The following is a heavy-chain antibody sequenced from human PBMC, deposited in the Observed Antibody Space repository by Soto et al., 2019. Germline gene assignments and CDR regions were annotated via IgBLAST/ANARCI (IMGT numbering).Heavy chain of an antibody. V-gene: IGHV1-18*04. Sequence: ASVKGSCKASGYTFTSYGISWVLQAPGQGLEWMGWISAYNGNTSYAQKFQGRVTMTRDTSITTAYMELSRLSSDDTAVYYCAKRGSLVRPSIGYFAYRGKGYQVTVSS. D-gene: IGHD2-2*01. CDR3: AKRGSLVRPSIGYFAY. CDR2: ISAYNGNT. J-gene: IGHJ4*02. CDR1: GYTFTSYG.